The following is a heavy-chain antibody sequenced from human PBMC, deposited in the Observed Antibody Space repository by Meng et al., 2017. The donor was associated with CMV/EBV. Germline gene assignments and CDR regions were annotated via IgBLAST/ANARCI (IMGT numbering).Heavy chain of an antibody. V-gene: IGHV1-46*01. Sequence: VGQSGAEEKKPGASVKVSCKASGYTFTSYYMHGVRKAPGQGLEWMGIINPSGGSTSYAQKFQGRVTMTRDTSTSTVYMELSSLRSEDTAVYYCAREEGIAARSDWFDPWGQGTLVTVSS. CDR2: INPSGGST. CDR3: AREEGIAARSDWFDP. J-gene: IGHJ5*02. CDR1: GYTFTSYY. D-gene: IGHD6-6*01.